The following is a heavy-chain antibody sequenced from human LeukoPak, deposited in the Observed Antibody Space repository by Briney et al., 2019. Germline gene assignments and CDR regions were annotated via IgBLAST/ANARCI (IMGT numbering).Heavy chain of an antibody. D-gene: IGHD3-16*01. J-gene: IGHJ4*02. CDR1: GFIFNNYA. CDR2: ISWNSGSI. CDR3: ARDAGWGRLDS. Sequence: GGSLRLSCAGSGFIFNNYAMHWVRQPPGKGLEWVSGISWNSGSIDYADSVKGRFTISRDNAKNTLYLQMNSLRVEDTGIYYCARDAGWGRLDSWGQGALVTVSS. V-gene: IGHV3-9*01.